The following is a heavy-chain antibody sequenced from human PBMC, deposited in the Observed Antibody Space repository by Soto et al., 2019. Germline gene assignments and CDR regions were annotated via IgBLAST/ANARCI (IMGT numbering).Heavy chain of an antibody. CDR1: GSTFSNTR. J-gene: IGHJ6*02. D-gene: IGHD2-2*01. CDR3: ATDGSYAQHV. CDR2: INSDGTTT. Sequence: GGSLRLSCAASGSTFSNTRMHWVRQAPGKGLVWVSHINSDGTTTTYADSVKGRFTISRDNAKNTVHLQMNSLRAEDTAVYYCATDGSYAQHVWGQGTTVTVSS. V-gene: IGHV3-74*01.